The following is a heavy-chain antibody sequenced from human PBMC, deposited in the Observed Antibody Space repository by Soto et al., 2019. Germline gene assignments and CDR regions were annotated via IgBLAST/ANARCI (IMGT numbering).Heavy chain of an antibody. CDR1: GVSISTGGYY. Sequence: PSETLSLTCTVSGVSISTGGYYWNWIRQHPGKGLEWIGYFYYSGSTYYNPSLKSRVTISVNTSKNQFSLKLSSVTAADTAVYYCARSVFPWGQGTLVTVSS. J-gene: IGHJ5*02. CDR2: FYYSGST. CDR3: ARSVFP. V-gene: IGHV4-31*03.